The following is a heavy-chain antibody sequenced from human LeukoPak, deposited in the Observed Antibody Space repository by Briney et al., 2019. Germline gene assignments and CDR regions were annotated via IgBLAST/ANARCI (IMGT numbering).Heavy chain of an antibody. CDR3: TTDLYLIEYSSSSADY. CDR1: GFTFSSYA. V-gene: IGHV3-30-3*01. Sequence: PGGSLRLSCAASGFTFSSYAMHWVRQAPGKGLEWVAVISYDGSNKYYADSVKGRFTISRDNSKNTLYLQMNSLKTEDTAVYYCTTDLYLIEYSSSSADYWGQGTLVTVSS. D-gene: IGHD6-6*01. J-gene: IGHJ4*02. CDR2: ISYDGSNK.